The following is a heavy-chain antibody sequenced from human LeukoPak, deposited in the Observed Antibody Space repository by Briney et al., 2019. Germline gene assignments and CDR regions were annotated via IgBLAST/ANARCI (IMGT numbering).Heavy chain of an antibody. CDR3: ARDWGQSRDGYNLPRFFVY. J-gene: IGHJ4*02. V-gene: IGHV3-30*04. D-gene: IGHD5-24*01. Sequence: GRSLRLTCAASGFTFSSYAMHWVRQAPGKGLEWVAVISYDGSNKYYADSVKGRFTISRDNSKNTLYLQMNSLRAEDTAVYYCARDWGQSRDGYNLPRFFVYWGQGTLVTVSS. CDR2: ISYDGSNK. CDR1: GFTFSSYA.